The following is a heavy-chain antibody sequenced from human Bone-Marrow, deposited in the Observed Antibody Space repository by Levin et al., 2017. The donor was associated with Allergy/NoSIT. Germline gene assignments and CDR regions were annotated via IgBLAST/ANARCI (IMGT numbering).Heavy chain of an antibody. J-gene: IGHJ6*02. Sequence: SCAASGFTFSSYSMNWVRQAPGKGLEWVSFASSDSAAIYYADSVKGRFTISRDNARNSLYLQMNSLRAEDTAVYFCATMKEQLTYFFGMDVWGQGTAVTVSS. CDR2: ASSDSAAI. V-gene: IGHV3-48*01. D-gene: IGHD6-13*01. CDR1: GFTFSSYS. CDR3: ATMKEQLTYFFGMDV.